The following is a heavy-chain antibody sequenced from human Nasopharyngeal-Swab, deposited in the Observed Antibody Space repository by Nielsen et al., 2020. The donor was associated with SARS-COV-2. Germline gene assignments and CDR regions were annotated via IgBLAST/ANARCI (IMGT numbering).Heavy chain of an antibody. D-gene: IGHD1/OR15-1a*01. CDR1: GFTFTSPA. CDR3: AADLQTTMAHWYFDF. CDR2: SVVGSGYT. J-gene: IGHJ2*01. V-gene: IGHV1-58*01. Sequence: SVKVSCKASGFTFTSPAVQWVRQARGQRLEWIGWSVVGSGYTNHAQKFQERVTITRDMSTSTAYMEVSSLRSEDTAVYFCAADLQTTMAHWYFDFWGRGTLVTVSS.